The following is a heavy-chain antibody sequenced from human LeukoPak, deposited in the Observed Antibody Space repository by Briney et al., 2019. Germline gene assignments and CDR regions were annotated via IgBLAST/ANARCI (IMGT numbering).Heavy chain of an antibody. V-gene: IGHV1-2*02. Sequence: ASVKVSCKASGYTFTGYYMHWVRQAPGQGLEWMGWINPNNGGTKYAQKFQGRVTMTRDTSISTAYMELSRLRSDDTAVYYCARVIGYCDSTSCYDRLDYWGQGTLVTVSS. CDR2: INPNNGGT. CDR1: GYTFTGYY. D-gene: IGHD2-2*01. CDR3: ARVIGYCDSTSCYDRLDY. J-gene: IGHJ4*02.